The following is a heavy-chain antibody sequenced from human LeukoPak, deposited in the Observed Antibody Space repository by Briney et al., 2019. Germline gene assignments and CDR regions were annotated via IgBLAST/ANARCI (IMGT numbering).Heavy chain of an antibody. J-gene: IGHJ6*03. D-gene: IGHD5-18*01. Sequence: SETLSLTCTVSGGSISSNSYYWSWIRQPAGKGLEWIGRIYTSGSTDYNPSLKSRVTISKDTSKNEFSLKLSSVTAAGTAVYYCARTTEGGYTYDYFYYYYMDVWGKGTTVTISS. CDR1: GGSISSNSYY. CDR3: ARTTEGGYTYDYFYYYYMDV. CDR2: IYTSGST. V-gene: IGHV4-61*02.